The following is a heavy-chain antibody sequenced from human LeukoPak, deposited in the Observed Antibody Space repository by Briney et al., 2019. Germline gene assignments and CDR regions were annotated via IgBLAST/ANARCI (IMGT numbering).Heavy chain of an antibody. J-gene: IGHJ4*02. D-gene: IGHD2-21*02. CDR2: IGGDDVGPP. Sequence: GGSLRLSCAASGFTFSIYSFMWVRQAPGKGLEWVSGIGGDDVGPPVYADSVRGRFTVSRDNSEDTVYLQMNALRVDDTAMYYCARGINSRDFFSGGEWGQGTLVTVSS. V-gene: IGHV3-23*01. CDR3: ARGINSRDFFSGGE. CDR1: GFTFSIYS.